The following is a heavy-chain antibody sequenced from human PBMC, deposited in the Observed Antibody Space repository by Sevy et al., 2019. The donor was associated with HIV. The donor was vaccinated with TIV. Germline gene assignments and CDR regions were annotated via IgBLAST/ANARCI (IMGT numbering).Heavy chain of an antibody. CDR2: IKQDGSEQ. V-gene: IGHV3-7*01. D-gene: IGHD4-17*01. CDR1: GFAFSAYW. Sequence: GGSLRLSCSASGFAFSAYWMVWVRQGPGKGLEWVANIKQDGSEQNYVDSVEGRFTISRDNGKNLLYLQMNDLRAEDTAVYYCARGWGFYGDYPFDYWGHGTLVTVSS. CDR3: ARGWGFYGDYPFDY. J-gene: IGHJ4*01.